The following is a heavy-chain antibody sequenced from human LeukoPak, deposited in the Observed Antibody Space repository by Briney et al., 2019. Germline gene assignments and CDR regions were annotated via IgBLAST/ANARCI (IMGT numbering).Heavy chain of an antibody. D-gene: IGHD5-18*01. CDR1: GGTFSSYA. Sequence: VASVKVSCKASGGTFSSYAISWVRQAPGQGLEWMGGIIPIFGTANYAQKFQGRVTVTSDTSASTVYMELSGLRSEDTAVYYCARGEVDIAMVQDFFDYWGQGTLVTVSS. CDR3: ARGEVDIAMVQDFFDY. CDR2: IIPIFGTA. J-gene: IGHJ4*02. V-gene: IGHV1-69*05.